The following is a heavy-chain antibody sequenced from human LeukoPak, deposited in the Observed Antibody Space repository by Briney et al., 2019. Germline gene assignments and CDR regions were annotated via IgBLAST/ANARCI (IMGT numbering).Heavy chain of an antibody. CDR1: GTTFGNNW. CDR3: ARDVPHNWFDT. Sequence: PGGSLRLSCAASGTTFGNNWMHWVRQGPGKGLVWISRINSDGGGAIYADSVKGRFTVSRDNAKNTLYLQMSSLRAEDTAVYYCARDVPHNWFDTWGQGTLVTVSS. V-gene: IGHV3-74*01. CDR2: INSDGGGA. J-gene: IGHJ5*02.